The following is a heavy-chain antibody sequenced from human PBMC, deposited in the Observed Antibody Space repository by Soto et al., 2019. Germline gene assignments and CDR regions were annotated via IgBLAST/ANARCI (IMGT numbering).Heavy chain of an antibody. J-gene: IGHJ4*02. Sequence: GGSLRLSCAASGFTFSSYGMHWVRQAPGKGLEWVAVISYDGSNKYYADSVKGRFTISRDNSKNTLYLQMNSLRAEDTAVYYCAKGYDFWSGHFVGTTKHFDYWGQGTLVTVSS. CDR3: AKGYDFWSGHFVGTTKHFDY. V-gene: IGHV3-30*18. CDR1: GFTFSSYG. CDR2: ISYDGSNK. D-gene: IGHD3-3*01.